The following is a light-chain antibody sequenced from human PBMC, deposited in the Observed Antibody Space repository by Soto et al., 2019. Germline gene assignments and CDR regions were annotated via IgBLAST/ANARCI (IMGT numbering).Light chain of an antibody. Sequence: DIQMTQSPSSLSASVGDRVTITCPASQSISTYLNWYQQKPGKAPKVLIYAASTLQSGVPSRFSGSGSDTDFTLTISSLQPEDFATYYCQQSYSRTFGQGTKVEIK. V-gene: IGKV1-39*01. J-gene: IGKJ1*01. CDR3: QQSYSRT. CDR2: AAS. CDR1: QSISTY.